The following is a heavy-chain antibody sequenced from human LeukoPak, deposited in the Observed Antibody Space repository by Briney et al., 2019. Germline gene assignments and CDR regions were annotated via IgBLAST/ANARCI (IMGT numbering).Heavy chain of an antibody. J-gene: IGHJ4*02. V-gene: IGHV4-39*01. CDR2: MYYGGKT. D-gene: IGHD1-1*01. Sequence: ETLSLTRILSVSSLTRNLDYFGSVRQPPGGGLEWIGDMYYGGKTYYNPSLKSRVSISIDTSKNQFSLKQTTVTSADTATYFCAARRSTPEIDYWGQGTLVAVSS. CDR3: AARRSTPEIDY. CDR1: VSSLTRNLDY.